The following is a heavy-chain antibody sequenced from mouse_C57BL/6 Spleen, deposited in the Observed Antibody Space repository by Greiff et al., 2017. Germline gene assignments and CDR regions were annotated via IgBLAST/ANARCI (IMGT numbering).Heavy chain of an antibody. J-gene: IGHJ4*01. Sequence: VKLVESGGGLVKPGGSLKLSCAASGFTFSDYGMHWVRQAPEKGLEWVAYISSGSSTIYYADTVKGRFTISRDNAKNTLFLQMTSLRSEDTAMYYCAKLFITTVVAPDYWGQGTSVTVSS. CDR3: AKLFITTVVAPDY. V-gene: IGHV5-17*01. CDR2: ISSGSSTI. CDR1: GFTFSDYG. D-gene: IGHD1-1*01.